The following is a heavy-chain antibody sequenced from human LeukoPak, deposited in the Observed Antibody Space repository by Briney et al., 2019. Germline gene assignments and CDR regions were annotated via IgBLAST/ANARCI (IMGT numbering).Heavy chain of an antibody. J-gene: IGHJ5*02. V-gene: IGHV2-5*01. CDR1: GFSLRTSGVG. CDR3: AHRRIVAVAGYNWFDP. D-gene: IGHD6-19*01. CDR2: IYWYDDK. Sequence: SGPTQLHPTRTLTLTCTFSGFSLRTSGVGVGWIRQPPGKALEWLTLIYWYDDKLYRSSLKSRLTITKDTSKNQVVLTITNMDPVDTATYYRAHRRIVAVAGYNWFDPWGQGTLVTVSS.